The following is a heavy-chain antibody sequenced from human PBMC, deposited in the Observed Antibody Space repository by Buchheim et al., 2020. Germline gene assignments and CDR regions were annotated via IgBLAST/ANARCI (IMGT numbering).Heavy chain of an antibody. V-gene: IGHV3-30*18. CDR2: ISYDGSNK. J-gene: IGHJ4*02. CDR1: GFTFSSYG. CDR3: AKVGYYGDYPGGGDY. D-gene: IGHD4-17*01. Sequence: QVQLVESGGGVVQPGRSLRLSCAASGFTFSSYGMHWVRQAPGKGLEWVAVISYDGSNKYYADSVKGRFTISRDNSKNTLYLQMNGLRAEDTAVYYCAKVGYYGDYPGGGDYWGQGTL.